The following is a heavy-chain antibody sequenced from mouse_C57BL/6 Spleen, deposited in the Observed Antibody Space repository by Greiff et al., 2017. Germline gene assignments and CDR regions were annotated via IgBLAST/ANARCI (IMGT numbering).Heavy chain of an antibody. CDR1: GFTFSDYG. CDR3: ARKATVPAWFAY. Sequence: EVKLMESGGGLVKPGGSLKLSCAASGFTFSDYGMHWVRQAPEKGLEWVAYISSGSSTIYYADTVKGRFTISRDNAKNTLFLQMTSLRSEDTAMYYCARKATVPAWFAYWGQGTLVTVSA. V-gene: IGHV5-17*01. J-gene: IGHJ3*01. D-gene: IGHD1-1*01. CDR2: ISSGSSTI.